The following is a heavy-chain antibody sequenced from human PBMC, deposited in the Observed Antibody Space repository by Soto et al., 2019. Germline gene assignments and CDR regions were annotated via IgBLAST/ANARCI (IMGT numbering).Heavy chain of an antibody. D-gene: IGHD3-3*01. CDR3: ARVGDDFWSGYYYYGMDV. CDR2: IYSGGST. CDR1: GFTVSSNY. Sequence: GGSLRLSCAASGFTVSSNYMSWVRQAPGKGLEWVSVIYSGGSTYYADSVKGRFTISRDNSKNTLYLQMNSLRAEDTAVYYCARVGDDFWSGYYYYGMDVWGQGTTVTVSS. V-gene: IGHV3-53*01. J-gene: IGHJ6*02.